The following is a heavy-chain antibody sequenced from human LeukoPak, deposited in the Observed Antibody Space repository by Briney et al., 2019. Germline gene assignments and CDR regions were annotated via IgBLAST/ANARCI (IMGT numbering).Heavy chain of an antibody. Sequence: EASVKVSCKASGYTFTGYYMHWVRQAPGQGLEWMGWINPNSGGTNYAQKFQGRVTMTRDTSISTAYMELSRLRSDDTAVYYCARVVGGSYGDGEDYWGQGTLVTVSS. CDR3: ARVVGGSYGDGEDY. V-gene: IGHV1-2*02. CDR1: GYTFTGYY. CDR2: INPNSGGT. J-gene: IGHJ4*02. D-gene: IGHD1-26*01.